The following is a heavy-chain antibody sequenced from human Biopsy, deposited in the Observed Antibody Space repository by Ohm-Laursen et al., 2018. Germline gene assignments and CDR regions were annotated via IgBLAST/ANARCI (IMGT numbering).Heavy chain of an antibody. CDR2: ISASGNHI. V-gene: IGHV3-21*01. D-gene: IGHD2-8*01. CDR3: ARDGEAKYCKHGVCPSDF. Sequence: LSLTCAASGFTFSDYYMNWFRRAPGKGLEWVSSISASGNHIYYTDSVKGRFTVSRDNGKNSVYLQMNSLRVEDTAVYYCARDGEAKYCKHGVCPSDFWGQGTLVTVSS. J-gene: IGHJ4*02. CDR1: GFTFSDYY.